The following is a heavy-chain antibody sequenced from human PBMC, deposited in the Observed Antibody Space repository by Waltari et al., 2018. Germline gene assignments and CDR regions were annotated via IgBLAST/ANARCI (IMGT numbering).Heavy chain of an antibody. CDR2: IYYSGST. J-gene: IGHJ6*03. CDR1: GGSISSGGYY. Sequence: QVQLQESGPGLVKPSQTLSLTCTVSGGSISSGGYYWSWIRQHPGKGLEWIGYIYYSGSTYYNPSLKSRVTISVDTSKNQFSLKLSSVTAADTAVYYCARSEVATAYYYYMDVWGKGTTVTVSS. V-gene: IGHV4-31*03. CDR3: ARSEVATAYYYYMDV. D-gene: IGHD5-12*01.